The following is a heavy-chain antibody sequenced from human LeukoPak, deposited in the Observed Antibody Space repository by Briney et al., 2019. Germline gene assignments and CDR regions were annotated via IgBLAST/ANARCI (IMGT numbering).Heavy chain of an antibody. CDR1: GGSLSGHY. D-gene: IGHD2-2*01. Sequence: SETLSLTCTVGGGSLSGHYWGWIRQPPGKGLELVGHIYYTGTTFYNPSLNSRVTITLDTPRNQFSLRLTSVIAADTAVYFCARFSWGCSTASCYLTNWGQGALVTVSS. V-gene: IGHV4-59*11. CDR3: ARFSWGCSTASCYLTN. CDR2: IYYTGTT. J-gene: IGHJ4*02.